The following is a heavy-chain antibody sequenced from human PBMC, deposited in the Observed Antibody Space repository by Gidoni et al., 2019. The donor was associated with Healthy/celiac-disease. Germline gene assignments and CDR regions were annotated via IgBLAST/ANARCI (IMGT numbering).Heavy chain of an antibody. V-gene: IGHV1-2*04. CDR1: GYTFTGYY. CDR3: ASHTTVTTSRWAFDI. D-gene: IGHD4-17*01. Sequence: QVQLVQSGAEVKKPGASVKVSCKASGYTFTGYYMHWVRQAPGQGLEWMRWINPNSGGTNYAQKFQGWVTMTRDTSISTAYMELSRLRSDDTAVYYCASHTTVTTSRWAFDIWGQGTMVTVSS. J-gene: IGHJ3*02. CDR2: INPNSGGT.